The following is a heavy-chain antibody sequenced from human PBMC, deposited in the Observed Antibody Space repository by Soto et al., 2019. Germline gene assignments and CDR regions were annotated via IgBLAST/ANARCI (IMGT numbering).Heavy chain of an antibody. V-gene: IGHV4-59*01. CDR1: GGSIGNYY. D-gene: IGHD3-3*01. CDR3: AKNLYGYYVNPDI. J-gene: IGHJ3*02. Sequence: QVQLQESGPGLVKPSETLSLTCTVSGGSIGNYYWSWIRQPPGKGLEWIGYIHYSGSTWYNPSLKSRVTISVDKSRNQLSLKLSSVTAADTAVYFCAKNLYGYYVNPDIWGQGTMVTVSS. CDR2: IHYSGST.